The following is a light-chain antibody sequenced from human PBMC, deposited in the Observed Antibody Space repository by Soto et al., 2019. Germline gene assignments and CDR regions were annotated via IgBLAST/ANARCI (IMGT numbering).Light chain of an antibody. Sequence: SYELTQPPSVSVAPGQTAKITCGGSDIGRRSVHWYQQKPGQAPVLVVYDDFGRPLGIPDRISGSKSGNTATLTITRVEVGDEADYYCQVWTSSGSLSFGGGTKVTVL. V-gene: IGLV3-21*02. J-gene: IGLJ2*01. CDR1: DIGRRS. CDR2: DDF. CDR3: QVWTSSGSLS.